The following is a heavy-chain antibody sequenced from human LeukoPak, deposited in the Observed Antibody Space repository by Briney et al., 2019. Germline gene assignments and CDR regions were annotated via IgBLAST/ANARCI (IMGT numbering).Heavy chain of an antibody. Sequence: GSLRLSCVASGFSFSTHNMKWVRQAPGPGLEWVSSIGRDSSYVYYADSLKGRFTISRDDAKNSLYLQMNNLRAEDTAVYYCASHFAHWGSHLFGYWGQGTLVTVSS. D-gene: IGHD7-27*01. J-gene: IGHJ4*02. CDR2: IGRDSSYV. V-gene: IGHV3-21*01. CDR3: ASHFAHWGSHLFGY. CDR1: GFSFSTHN.